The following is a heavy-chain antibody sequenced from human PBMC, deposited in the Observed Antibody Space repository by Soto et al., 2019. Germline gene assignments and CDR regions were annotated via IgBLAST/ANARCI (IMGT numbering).Heavy chain of an antibody. CDR1: GGSITNDGHY. CDR2: IYYSGVT. J-gene: IGHJ5*01. CDR3: ARDRDYAGWFDF. V-gene: IGHV4-31*03. Sequence: QVQLQESGPGLVKPSQTLSLTCTVSGGSITNDGHYWSWIRQHPGKGLEWVGDIYYSGVTYYNPSLRDRLXXXVXXSKKQFSLKLTFVTDEDTAVYYCARDRDYAGWFDFWGQGTLVTVSS. D-gene: IGHD4-17*01.